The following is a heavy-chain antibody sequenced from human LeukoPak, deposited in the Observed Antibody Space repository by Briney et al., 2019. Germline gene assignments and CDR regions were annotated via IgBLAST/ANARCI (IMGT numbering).Heavy chain of an antibody. CDR3: ARRTDGYNCFDC. D-gene: IGHD5-24*01. V-gene: IGHV4-59*08. CDR2: IDYSGST. J-gene: IGHJ4*02. CDR1: GGSISSSY. Sequence: PSETLSLTCTVSGGSISSSYWSWIRQPPGKGLEWIGYIDYSGSTNYNPSLKSRVTMSVETSKSQFSLNLSSVTAADTAVYYCARRTDGYNCFDCWGQGTLVTVSS.